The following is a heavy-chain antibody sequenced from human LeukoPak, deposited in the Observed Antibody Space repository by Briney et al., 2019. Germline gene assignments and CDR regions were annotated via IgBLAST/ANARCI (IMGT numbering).Heavy chain of an antibody. CDR1: VCTFSSYA. J-gene: IGHJ5*02. D-gene: IGHD6-13*01. CDR3: ARELTSSSWYGMGS. CDR2: IIPIFGTA. Sequence: SVKVSCKASVCTFSSYAISWVRQAPGQGLEWMGGIIPIFGTANYAQKFQGRVTITADESTSTAYMELSSLRSEDTAVYYCARELTSSSWYGMGSWGQGTLVTVSS. V-gene: IGHV1-69*13.